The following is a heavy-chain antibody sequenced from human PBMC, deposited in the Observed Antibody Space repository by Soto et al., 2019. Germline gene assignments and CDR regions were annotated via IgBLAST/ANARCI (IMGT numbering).Heavy chain of an antibody. J-gene: IGHJ4*02. D-gene: IGHD3-16*01. CDR1: GFTISSYG. CDR2: ISYDGSNK. CDR3: AKDQMITFGGVPTD. V-gene: IGHV3-30*18. Sequence: PGGSLRLSCAASGFTISSYGMHWVRQAAGKGLEWVAVISYDGSNKYYADSVKGRFTISRDNSKNTLYLQMNSLRAEDTAVYYCAKDQMITFGGVPTDWGQGTLVTVSS.